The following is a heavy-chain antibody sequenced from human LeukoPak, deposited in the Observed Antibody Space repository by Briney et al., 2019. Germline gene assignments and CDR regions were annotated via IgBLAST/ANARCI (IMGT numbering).Heavy chain of an antibody. J-gene: IGHJ5*02. CDR1: GGSISSYY. D-gene: IGHD5-12*01. Sequence: KASETLSLTCSVSGGSISSYYWSWIRQPPGKGLEWIGNIYHSGTTNYNPSLKSRVTISVDKSKNHFSLNLSSVTAADTAVYYCARLLGESGAAGRFDPWGQGTLVTVSS. V-gene: IGHV4-59*08. CDR3: ARLLGESGAAGRFDP. CDR2: IYHSGTT.